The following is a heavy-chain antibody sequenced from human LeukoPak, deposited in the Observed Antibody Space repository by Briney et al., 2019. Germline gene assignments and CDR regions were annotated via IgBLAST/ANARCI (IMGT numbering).Heavy chain of an antibody. D-gene: IGHD6-19*01. Sequence: GSLRLSCAASGFTFSSYSMNWVRQAPGKGLEWIGEINHSGSTNYNPSLKGRVTISVDTSKNQFSLKLSSVTAADTAVYYCARRRVSSGWVGSGYYYMDVWGKGTTVTVSS. CDR1: GFTFSSYS. J-gene: IGHJ6*03. CDR3: ARRRVSSGWVGSGYYYMDV. CDR2: INHSGST. V-gene: IGHV4-34*01.